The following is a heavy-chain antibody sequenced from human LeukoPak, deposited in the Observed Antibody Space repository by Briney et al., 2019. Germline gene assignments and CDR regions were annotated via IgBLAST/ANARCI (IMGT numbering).Heavy chain of an antibody. CDR1: GGSISSYY. CDR3: ARGAYVSSGYYYNSPGGGSFDY. Sequence: SETLSLTCTVSGGSISSYYWSWVRQPPGKGLEWIWYIYYSGSTNYNPSLKSRVTISVDTSKNQFSLKLSSVTAADTAVYYCARGAYVSSGYYYNSPGGGSFDYWGQGTLVTVSS. D-gene: IGHD6-25*01. CDR2: IYYSGST. V-gene: IGHV4-59*01. J-gene: IGHJ4*02.